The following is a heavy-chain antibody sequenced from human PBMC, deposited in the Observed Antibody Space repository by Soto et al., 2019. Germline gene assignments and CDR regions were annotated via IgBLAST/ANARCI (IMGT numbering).Heavy chain of an antibody. J-gene: IGHJ6*02. Sequence: SGGSLRLSCAASGFTFSSYAMSWVRQAPGKGLEWVSAISGGGGSTYYADSVKGRFTISRDNSKNTLYLQMNSLRAEDTAVYYCAKADDFWSGYHIYYYYGMDVWGQGTTVTVSS. CDR1: GFTFSSYA. CDR2: ISGGGGST. CDR3: AKADDFWSGYHIYYYYGMDV. D-gene: IGHD3-3*01. V-gene: IGHV3-23*01.